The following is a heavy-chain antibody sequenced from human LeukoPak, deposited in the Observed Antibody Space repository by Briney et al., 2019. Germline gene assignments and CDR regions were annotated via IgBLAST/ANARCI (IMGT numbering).Heavy chain of an antibody. D-gene: IGHD2-2*01. CDR1: GFTFSSYS. CDR3: ASQGLSDAFDI. CDR2: ISSSSSTI. Sequence: GGSLRLSCAASGFTFSSYSMNWVRQPPGKGLEWVSYISSSSSTIYYADSVKGRFTISRDNAKNSLYLQMNSLRAEDTAVYYCASQGLSDAFDIWGQGTMVTVSS. V-gene: IGHV3-48*01. J-gene: IGHJ3*02.